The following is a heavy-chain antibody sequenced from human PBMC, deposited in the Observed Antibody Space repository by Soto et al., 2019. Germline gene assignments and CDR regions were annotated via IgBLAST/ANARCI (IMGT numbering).Heavy chain of an antibody. Sequence: SETLSLTCAVYGGSFSGYYWSWIRQPPGKGLEWIGEINHSGSTNYNPSLKSRVTISVDTSKNQFSLKLSSVTAADTAVYYCARVMTGYYKSADYWGQGTLVTVSS. CDR2: INHSGST. D-gene: IGHD3-9*01. CDR1: GGSFSGYY. CDR3: ARVMTGYYKSADY. J-gene: IGHJ4*02. V-gene: IGHV4-34*01.